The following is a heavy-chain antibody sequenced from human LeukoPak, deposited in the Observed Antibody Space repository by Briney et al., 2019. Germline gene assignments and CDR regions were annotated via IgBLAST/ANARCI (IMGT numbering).Heavy chain of an antibody. CDR3: AREYSSGWYLEKVRYFDY. J-gene: IGHJ4*02. D-gene: IGHD6-19*01. V-gene: IGHV3-33*01. CDR2: IWYDGSNK. CDR1: GFTFSSYG. Sequence: PGRSLRLSCAASGFTFSSYGMHWVRQAPGKGLEWVAVIWYDGSNKYYADSVKGRFTISRDNSKNTLYLQMNSLRAEDTAVYYCAREYSSGWYLEKVRYFDYWGQGTLVTVSS.